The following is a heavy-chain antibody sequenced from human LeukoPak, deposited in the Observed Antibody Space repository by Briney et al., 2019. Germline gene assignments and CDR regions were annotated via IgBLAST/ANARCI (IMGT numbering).Heavy chain of an antibody. Sequence: PSETPSLTCAVYGGSFSGYYWSWIRQPPGKGLEWIGEINHSGSTNYNPSLKSRVTISVDTSKNQFSLKLSSVTAADTAVYYCARGGYSYLGYYFDYWGQGTLVTVSS. J-gene: IGHJ4*02. CDR3: ARGGYSYLGYYFDY. D-gene: IGHD5-18*01. CDR2: INHSGST. CDR1: GGSFSGYY. V-gene: IGHV4-34*01.